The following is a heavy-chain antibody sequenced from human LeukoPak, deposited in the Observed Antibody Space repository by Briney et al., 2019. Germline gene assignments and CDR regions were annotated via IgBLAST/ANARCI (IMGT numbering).Heavy chain of an antibody. CDR1: GYTFTSYG. V-gene: IGHV1-18*01. CDR2: ISAYNGNT. Sequence: ASVKVSCKASGYTFTSYGISWVRRAPGQGLEWMGWISAYNGNTNYAQKLQGRVTMTTDTSTSTAYMELRSLRSDDTAVYYCARDIYDSSGLGAFDIWGQGTMVTVSS. J-gene: IGHJ3*02. D-gene: IGHD3-22*01. CDR3: ARDIYDSSGLGAFDI.